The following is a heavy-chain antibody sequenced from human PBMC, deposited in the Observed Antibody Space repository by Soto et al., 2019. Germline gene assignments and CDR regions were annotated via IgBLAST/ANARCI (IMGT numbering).Heavy chain of an antibody. CDR2: ISSNGGST. V-gene: IGHV3-64D*06. CDR3: VKDQRGIWNDVGDFDY. J-gene: IGHJ4*02. CDR1: GFIFSSYA. Sequence: PGGSLRLSCSASGFIFSSYAMHWVRQAPGKRLEYVSAISSNGGSTYYADSVKDRFIISRDNSKNTLYPQMSSLRAEDTAVYYCVKDQRGIWNDVGDFDYRGQGTPVTVSS. D-gene: IGHD1-1*01.